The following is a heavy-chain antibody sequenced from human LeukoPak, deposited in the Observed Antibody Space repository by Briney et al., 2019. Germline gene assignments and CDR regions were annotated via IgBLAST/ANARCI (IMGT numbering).Heavy chain of an antibody. D-gene: IGHD1-26*01. CDR2: IYYSGST. CDR3: ARDRGGSGSYDY. CDR1: GGSISSYY. Sequence: SETLSLTCTVSGGSISSYYWSWIRQPPGKGLEWIGYIYYSGSTNYNPSLKSQITISVDTSKNQFSLKLSSVTAADTAVYYCARDRGGSGSYDYWGQGTLVTVSS. J-gene: IGHJ4*02. V-gene: IGHV4-59*01.